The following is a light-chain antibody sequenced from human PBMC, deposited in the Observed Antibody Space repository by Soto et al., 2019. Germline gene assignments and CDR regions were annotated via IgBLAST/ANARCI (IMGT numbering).Light chain of an antibody. CDR2: DAS. CDR1: QSVSSY. Sequence: EIVLTQSPATLSLSPGERATLSCRASQSVSSYLAWYQQQPGQAPRLLIYDASNRATGIPARFSGSGSGTDFTLNISRLEPEDFAVYYCQQRSNWPLTFGPGTKVDIK. CDR3: QQRSNWPLT. J-gene: IGKJ3*01. V-gene: IGKV3-11*01.